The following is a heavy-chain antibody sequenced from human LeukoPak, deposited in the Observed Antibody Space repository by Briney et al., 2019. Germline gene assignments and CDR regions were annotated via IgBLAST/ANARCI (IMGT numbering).Heavy chain of an antibody. D-gene: IGHD3-10*01. CDR2: IYTSGST. V-gene: IGHV4-61*02. J-gene: IGHJ4*02. CDR1: GGSISSGSYY. Sequence: SETLSLTCTVSGGSISSGSYYWSWIRQPAGKGLEWIGRIYTSGSTNYNPSLKSRVTISVDTSKNQFSPKLSSVTAADTAVYYCARDMDSGTGAGPFDYWGQGTLVTVSS. CDR3: ARDMDSGTGAGPFDY.